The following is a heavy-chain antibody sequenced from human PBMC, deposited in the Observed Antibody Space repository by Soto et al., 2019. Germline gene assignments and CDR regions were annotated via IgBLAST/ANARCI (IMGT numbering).Heavy chain of an antibody. J-gene: IGHJ6*02. Sequence: QVQLVQSGAEVKKPGASVKVSCKASGYTFTGYYMHWVRQAPGQGLEWMGWINPNSGGTNYAQKFQGWVTMTRDTSIRTAYRELSRLRSDDTAVYYCARGGIVVVVAANYYGMDVWGQGTTVTVSS. CDR1: GYTFTGYY. D-gene: IGHD2-15*01. CDR2: INPNSGGT. CDR3: ARGGIVVVVAANYYGMDV. V-gene: IGHV1-2*04.